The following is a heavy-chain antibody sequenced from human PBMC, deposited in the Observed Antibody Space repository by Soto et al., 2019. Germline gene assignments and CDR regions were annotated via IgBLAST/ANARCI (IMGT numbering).Heavy chain of an antibody. CDR3: AQTGSWGFDP. J-gene: IGHJ5*02. Sequence: QITLKESGPTLVKPTQTLTLTCTFSGFSLSTSGVGVGWIRQPPGKALEWLALIYWDDDKRYSPSLKSRLTIPKHTSKNQVVPTMTNMDHVATAPYYCAQTGSWGFDPWGQGTLVTVSS. CDR1: GFSLSTSGVG. D-gene: IGHD6-13*01. CDR2: IYWDDDK. V-gene: IGHV2-5*02.